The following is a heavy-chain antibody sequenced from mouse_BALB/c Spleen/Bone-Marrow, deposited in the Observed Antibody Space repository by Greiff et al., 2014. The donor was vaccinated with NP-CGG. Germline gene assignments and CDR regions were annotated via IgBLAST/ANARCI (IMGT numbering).Heavy chain of an antibody. CDR3: ATYYRYDRRFAY. D-gene: IGHD2-14*01. J-gene: IGHJ3*01. CDR1: GFNIKDTY. Sequence: EVKLMESGAELVKPGASVKLSCTASGFNIKDTYMHWVKQRPEQGLEWIGRIDPANGNTKYDPRFQGKATITADTSSNTAYLQLSSLISEDTAVYYCATYYRYDRRFAYWGQGTLVTVSA. V-gene: IGHV14-3*02. CDR2: IDPANGNT.